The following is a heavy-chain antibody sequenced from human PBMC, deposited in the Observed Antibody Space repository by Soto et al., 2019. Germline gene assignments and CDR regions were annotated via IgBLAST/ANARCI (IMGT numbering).Heavy chain of an antibody. J-gene: IGHJ6*02. CDR1: GYSFSSYW. CDR3: ARGEAAAATYGMDV. V-gene: IGHV5-51*01. CDR2: IYPADSDI. D-gene: IGHD6-13*01. Sequence: GESLKISCKASGYSFSSYWIAWVRQMPGKGLEWMGIIYPADSDIRYSESSEGHVTISVDKSISTAYLQWSSLKASDTAMYYCARGEAAAATYGMDVWGQGTTVTVSS.